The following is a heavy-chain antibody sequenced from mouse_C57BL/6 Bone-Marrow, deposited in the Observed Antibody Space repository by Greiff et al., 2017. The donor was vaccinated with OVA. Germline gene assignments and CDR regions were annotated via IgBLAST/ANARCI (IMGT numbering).Heavy chain of an antibody. D-gene: IGHD2-1*01. Sequence: EVKVVESGGGLVQPGGSMKLSCAASGFTFSDAWMDWVRQSPEKGLEWVAEIRNKANNHATYYAESVKGRFTISRDDSKSSVYLQMNSLRAEDTGIYYCTRYGNYYYAMDYWGQGTSVTVSS. V-gene: IGHV6-6*01. J-gene: IGHJ4*01. CDR3: TRYGNYYYAMDY. CDR2: IRNKANNHAT. CDR1: GFTFSDAW.